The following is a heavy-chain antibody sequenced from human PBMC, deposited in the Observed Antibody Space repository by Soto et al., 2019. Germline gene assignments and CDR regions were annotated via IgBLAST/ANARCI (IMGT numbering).Heavy chain of an antibody. CDR2: ISSSSSTI. CDR1: GFTFSSYS. Sequence: GGSLRLSCAASGFTFSSYSMNWVRQAPGKGLEWVSYISSSSSTIYYADSVKGRFTISRDNAKNSLYLQMNSLRDEDTAVYYCARGDCSSTSPYSSGWYPPSRHRCYYYYYGMDVWGQGTTVTVSS. D-gene: IGHD6-19*01. CDR3: ARGDCSSTSPYSSGWYPPSRHRCYYYYYGMDV. J-gene: IGHJ6*02. V-gene: IGHV3-48*02.